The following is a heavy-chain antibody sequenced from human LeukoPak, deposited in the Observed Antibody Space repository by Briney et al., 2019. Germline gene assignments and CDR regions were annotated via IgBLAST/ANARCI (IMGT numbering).Heavy chain of an antibody. J-gene: IGHJ4*02. V-gene: IGHV1-18*01. Sequence: ASVKVSCKPSGYTFTSYGISWLRQAPGQRLEWMGWISAYNGNTNYAQKLQGRVTMTTGTSTSTAYMELRSLRSDDTAVYYCARDLMITFGGVIVNELDYWGQGTLVTVSS. D-gene: IGHD3-16*02. CDR1: GYTFTSYG. CDR2: ISAYNGNT. CDR3: ARDLMITFGGVIVNELDY.